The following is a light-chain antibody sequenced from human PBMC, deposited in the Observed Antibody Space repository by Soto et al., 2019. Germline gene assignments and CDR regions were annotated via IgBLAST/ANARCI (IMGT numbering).Light chain of an antibody. CDR3: QKYSSVPV. V-gene: IGKV1-27*01. Sequence: DLQMTQSPTSLSASVGDRVTITCRASQDIRNFVAWYQQKPGKAPKLLIYAASTLQSGVPSRFSGSGSGTDFTITINSLQPEDVATYSCQKYSSVPVFGPGTKVEIK. CDR2: AAS. J-gene: IGKJ3*01. CDR1: QDIRNF.